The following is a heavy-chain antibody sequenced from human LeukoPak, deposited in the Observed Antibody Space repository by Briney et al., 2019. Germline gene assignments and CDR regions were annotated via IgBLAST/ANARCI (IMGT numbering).Heavy chain of an antibody. D-gene: IGHD3-10*01. J-gene: IGHJ3*02. V-gene: IGHV4-39*02. CDR3: ARESGLGWFGELSSVPDAFDI. CDR1: GGSISSRSYY. CDR2: IYYSGST. Sequence: KPSETLSLTCTVSGGSISSRSYYWGWIRQPPGKGLEWIGIIYYSGSTYSNPSLRSRVTISVDTSKNQFSLKLSSVTAADTAVYYCARESGLGWFGELSSVPDAFDIWGQGTMVTVSS.